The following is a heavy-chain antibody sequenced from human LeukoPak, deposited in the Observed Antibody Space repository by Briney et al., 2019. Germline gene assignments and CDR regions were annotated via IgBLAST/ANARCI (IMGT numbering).Heavy chain of an antibody. CDR3: ASSLRYCSGGSCFLAFDI. D-gene: IGHD2-15*01. J-gene: IGHJ3*02. CDR2: MNPNSGNT. Sequence: ASVKVSCKASGYTFTSYDINWVRQATGQGFEWMGWMNPNSGNTGYAQKFQGRVTMTRNTSISTAYMELSSLRSEDTAVYYCASSLRYCSGGSCFLAFDIWGQGTMVTVSS. CDR1: GYTFTSYD. V-gene: IGHV1-8*01.